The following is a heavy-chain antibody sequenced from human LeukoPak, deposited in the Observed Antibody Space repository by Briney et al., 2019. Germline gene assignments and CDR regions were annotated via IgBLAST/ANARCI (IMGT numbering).Heavy chain of an antibody. J-gene: IGHJ4*02. CDR1: GFSFDDHA. D-gene: IGHD3-10*01. V-gene: IGHV3-9*01. CDR2: IGDNGANV. CDR3: TKGSGSWVDH. Sequence: PGGSLRLSCAASGFSFDDHAMHWVRHTPGKGLEWVSGIGDNGANVAYADSVKGRFTISRDNGKKYLYLQMGNLRPEDTALYYCTKGSGSWVDHWGQGTLVTVSS.